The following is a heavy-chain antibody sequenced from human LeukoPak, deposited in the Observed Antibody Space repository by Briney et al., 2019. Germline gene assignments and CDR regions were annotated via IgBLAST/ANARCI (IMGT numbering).Heavy chain of an antibody. J-gene: IGHJ6*04. CDR1: GFTFSSYE. CDR2: ISSSGSTI. CDR3: AERGITMIGGV. D-gene: IGHD3-10*02. Sequence: PGGSLRLSCAASGFTFSSYEMNWVLQAPGKGLEWVSYISSSGSTIYYADSVKGRLTISRDNAKNSLYLQMSSLRAEDTASYYCAERGITMIGGVWGKGTTVTISS. V-gene: IGHV3-48*03.